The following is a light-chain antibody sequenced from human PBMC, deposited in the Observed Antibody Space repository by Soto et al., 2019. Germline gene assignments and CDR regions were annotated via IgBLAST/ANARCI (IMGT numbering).Light chain of an antibody. J-gene: IGKJ1*01. CDR2: GAS. CDR1: QSVSSTY. Sequence: VFTQWPGPLSRWLAKEPTLSCMASQSVSSTYVAWYQQKSGQAPRLLIYGASSRAPGIPDRFSGRGSGTDFTLTISRLEPEDFAVYYCRQYVSSWTFGQGTKVDIK. V-gene: IGKV3-20*01. CDR3: RQYVSSWT.